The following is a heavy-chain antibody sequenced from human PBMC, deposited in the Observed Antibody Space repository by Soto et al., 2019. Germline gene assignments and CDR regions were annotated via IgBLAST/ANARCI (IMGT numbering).Heavy chain of an antibody. V-gene: IGHV4-31*03. J-gene: IGHJ5*02. CDR3: ARLRIATNNYKWFDP. CDR1: GAALNSGNYY. Sequence: TSVTLSLTCRVSGAALNSGNYYWSWIRQVPGKGLEWIGHIYVTGAVDYNPSLRDRITISQDTSEKQFSLNLRLVTAADTAVYYCARLRIATNNYKWFDPWGQGTLVTVSS. D-gene: IGHD2-21*01. CDR2: IYVTGAV.